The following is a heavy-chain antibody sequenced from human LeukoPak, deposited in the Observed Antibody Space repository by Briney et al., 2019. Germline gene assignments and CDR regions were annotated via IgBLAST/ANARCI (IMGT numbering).Heavy chain of an antibody. J-gene: IGHJ4*02. D-gene: IGHD2/OR15-2a*01. Sequence: SQTLSLTCAISGDSVSRTSAAWNWIRQSPSKGLEWLGSTYFRSQWYRDYAVSVRGRISINADTSKNQFSLQLNSVTPEDTAIYFCARYTYTFYLDYWGQGTVVTVSS. CDR1: GDSVSRTSAA. V-gene: IGHV6-1*01. CDR3: ARYTYTFYLDY. CDR2: TYFRSQWYR.